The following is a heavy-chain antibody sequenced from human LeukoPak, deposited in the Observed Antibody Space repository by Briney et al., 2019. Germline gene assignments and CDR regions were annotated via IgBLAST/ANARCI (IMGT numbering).Heavy chain of an antibody. CDR3: ARPPVAGTGYYYHMDV. D-gene: IGHD6-19*01. Sequence: PGGSLRLSCAASGFTFSSYWMSWVRQAPGKGLEWVANIKQDGSEKYYVDSVKGRFTISRDNAKNSLYLQMNSLRAEDTAVYYCARPPVAGTGYYYHMDVWGKGTTVTVSS. J-gene: IGHJ6*03. V-gene: IGHV3-7*01. CDR2: IKQDGSEK. CDR1: GFTFSSYW.